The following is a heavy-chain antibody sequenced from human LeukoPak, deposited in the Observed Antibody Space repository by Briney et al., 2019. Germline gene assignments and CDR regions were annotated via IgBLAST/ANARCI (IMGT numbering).Heavy chain of an antibody. CDR2: INHSGST. D-gene: IGHD3-22*01. J-gene: IGHJ4*02. V-gene: IGHV4-34*01. Sequence: PSETLSLTCTVSGGSISSYYWSWIRQPPGKGLEWIGEINHSGSTNYNPSLKGRVTISVDTSKNQFSLKLSSVTAADTAVYYCARVYYDSSGYYRWPVGSFWGQGTLVTVSS. CDR1: GGSISSYY. CDR3: ARVYYDSSGYYRWPVGSF.